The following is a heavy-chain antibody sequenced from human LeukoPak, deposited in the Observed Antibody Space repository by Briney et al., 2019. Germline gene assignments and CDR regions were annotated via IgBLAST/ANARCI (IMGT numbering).Heavy chain of an antibody. Sequence: SETLSLTCTVSGGSISSSSYYWGWIRQPPGKGLEWIGSIYYSGSTYYNPSLKSRVTISVDTSKNQFSLKLSSVTAADTAVYYCARVRSSSWYPRPFLDYWGQGTLVTVSS. J-gene: IGHJ4*02. D-gene: IGHD6-13*01. V-gene: IGHV4-39*01. CDR1: GGSISSSSYY. CDR3: ARVRSSSWYPRPFLDY. CDR2: IYYSGST.